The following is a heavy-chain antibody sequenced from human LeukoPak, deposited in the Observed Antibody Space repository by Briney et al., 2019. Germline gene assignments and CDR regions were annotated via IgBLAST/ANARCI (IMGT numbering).Heavy chain of an antibody. Sequence: GGSLRLSCAASGFTFNDYAMHWVRQAPGKGLEWVSLISGDGGSTYYADSVKGRFTISRDNSKNSLYLQMNSLRTEDTALYYCAKVLGYYDSSGYYQEGGFDYWGQGTLVTVSS. CDR2: ISGDGGST. CDR1: GFTFNDYA. CDR3: AKVLGYYDSSGYYQEGGFDY. J-gene: IGHJ4*02. D-gene: IGHD3-22*01. V-gene: IGHV3-43*02.